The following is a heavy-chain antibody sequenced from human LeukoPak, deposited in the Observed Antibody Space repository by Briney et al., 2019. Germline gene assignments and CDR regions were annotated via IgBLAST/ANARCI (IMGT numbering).Heavy chain of an antibody. D-gene: IGHD4-17*01. J-gene: IGHJ4*02. CDR2: FYYSGST. Sequence: TSETLSLTCTVSGGSISSYYRSWIRQPPGKGLEWIGDFYYSGSTNYNPSLKSRVTISVDTSKNQFSLKLSSVTAPDTAVYYCARAPMTTVPYFDNWGQGTLVAVSS. CDR3: ARAPMTTVPYFDN. V-gene: IGHV4-59*01. CDR1: GGSISSYY.